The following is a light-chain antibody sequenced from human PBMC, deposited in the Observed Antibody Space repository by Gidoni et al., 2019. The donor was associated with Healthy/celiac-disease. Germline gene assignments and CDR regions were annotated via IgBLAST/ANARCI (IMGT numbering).Light chain of an antibody. CDR1: QSVSSY. Sequence: EIVLTQSPATLSLSPGARATLSCRASQSVSSYLAWYQQKPGQGPRLLIYDASNRATGIPARFSGSGSGTDFTLTISSLEPEDFAVYFCQQRSNWPSYTFGQGTKLEIK. CDR2: DAS. J-gene: IGKJ2*01. V-gene: IGKV3-11*01. CDR3: QQRSNWPSYT.